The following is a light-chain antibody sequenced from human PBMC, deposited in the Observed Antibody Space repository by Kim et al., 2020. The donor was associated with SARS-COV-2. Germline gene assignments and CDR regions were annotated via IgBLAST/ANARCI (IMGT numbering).Light chain of an antibody. Sequence: PGKTARITCRGNNIGSKSVHWYQQKPGQAPVLVIYYDSDRPSGIPERFSGSNSGNTATLTISRVEAGDEADYYCQVWDSSSDHWVFGGGTQLTVL. CDR1: NIGSKS. CDR3: QVWDSSSDHWV. J-gene: IGLJ3*02. CDR2: YDS. V-gene: IGLV3-21*04.